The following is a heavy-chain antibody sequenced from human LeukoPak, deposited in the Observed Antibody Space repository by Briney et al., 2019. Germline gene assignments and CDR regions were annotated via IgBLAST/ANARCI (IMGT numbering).Heavy chain of an antibody. Sequence: PSETLSLTCTVSGGSISSGSYYWSWIRQPAGKGLEWIGRIYTSGSTNYNPSLKSRVTISVDTSKNQFSLKLSSVTAADTAVYYCARDTYSRSGTFDYWGQGTLVTVSS. J-gene: IGHJ4*02. CDR2: IYTSGST. CDR3: ARDTYSRSGTFDY. V-gene: IGHV4-61*02. D-gene: IGHD6-13*01. CDR1: GGSISSGSYY.